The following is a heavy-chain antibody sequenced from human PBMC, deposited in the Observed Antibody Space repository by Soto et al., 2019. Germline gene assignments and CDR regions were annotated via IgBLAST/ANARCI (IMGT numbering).Heavy chain of an antibody. Sequence: QLQLQESGPGLVKPSETLSLTCTVSGGSISSSSYYWGWIRQPPGKGLEWIGSIYYSGSTYYNPSLKSRVTISVDTSKNQFSRKRSSVTAADTAVYYCARHYSSGWSKVDYWGQGTLVTVSS. V-gene: IGHV4-39*01. D-gene: IGHD6-19*01. J-gene: IGHJ4*02. CDR2: IYYSGST. CDR1: GGSISSSSYY. CDR3: ARHYSSGWSKVDY.